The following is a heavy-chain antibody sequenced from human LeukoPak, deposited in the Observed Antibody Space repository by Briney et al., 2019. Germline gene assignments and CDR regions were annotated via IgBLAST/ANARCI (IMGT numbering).Heavy chain of an antibody. CDR3: AARVVGATNYFDY. CDR2: TYYSGST. V-gene: IGHV4-59*01. CDR1: GGSISSYY. D-gene: IGHD1-26*01. J-gene: IGHJ4*02. Sequence: PSETLPHTCTVSGGSISSYYWSWIRQPPGKGLEWIGHTYYSGSTNYNPSLKGRVTISVDLSKNQFSLKMNSVTAADTAVYYCAARVVGATNYFDYWDQGNLVTVSS.